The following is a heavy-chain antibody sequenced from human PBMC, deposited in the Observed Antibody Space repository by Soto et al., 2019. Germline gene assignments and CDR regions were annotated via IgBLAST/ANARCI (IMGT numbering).Heavy chain of an antibody. Sequence: GGSLRLSCAASGIIFGGYGMHWVRQAPGKGLEWVAGIRFDGSNENYADSAKGRFTISRDNSKNMLYLQMNSLSVEDTAVYYWARDGVGATVFFGYFDYWGQGALVTVSS. D-gene: IGHD1-26*01. CDR3: ARDGVGATVFFGYFDY. CDR1: GIIFGGYG. J-gene: IGHJ4*02. V-gene: IGHV3-33*01. CDR2: IRFDGSNE.